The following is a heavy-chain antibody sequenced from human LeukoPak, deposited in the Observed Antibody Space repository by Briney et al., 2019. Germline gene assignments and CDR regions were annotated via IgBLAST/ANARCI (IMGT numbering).Heavy chain of an antibody. CDR2: ISFSGSTI. D-gene: IGHD3-10*01. J-gene: IGHJ3*02. V-gene: IGHV3-48*03. CDR3: ARAGSMIANRGAFDI. CDR1: GFTFSSYE. Sequence: GGSLRLSCAVSGFTFSSYEMNWVRQAPGKGLEWVSYISFSGSTIYYAYSVGGRFTISRDNAKNSLSLHMNSLRAEDTAVYYCARAGSMIANRGAFDIWGQGTMVTVSS.